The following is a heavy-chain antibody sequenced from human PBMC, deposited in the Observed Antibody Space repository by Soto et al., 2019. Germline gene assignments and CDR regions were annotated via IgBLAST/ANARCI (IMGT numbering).Heavy chain of an antibody. J-gene: IGHJ4*02. CDR2: IYYSGST. CDR3: ARDPDGIGVADY. CDR1: GGSISSYY. V-gene: IGHV4-59*01. Sequence: SETLSLTCIVSGGSISSYYWSWIRQPPGKGLEWIGYIYYSGSTNYNPSLKSRVTISVDTSKNQFSLKLSSVTAADTAVYYCARDPDGIGVADYWGQGTLVTVSS. D-gene: IGHD6-19*01.